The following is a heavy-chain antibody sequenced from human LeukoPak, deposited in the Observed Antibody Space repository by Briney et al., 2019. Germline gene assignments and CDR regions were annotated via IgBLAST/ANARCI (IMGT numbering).Heavy chain of an antibody. CDR2: IYYSGST. Sequence: SETLSLTCTVSGGSISSYYWSWIRQPPGKGLEWIGSIYYSGSTYYNPSLKSRVTISVDTSKNQFSLKLSSVTAADTAVYYCASDYGTVYNWFDPWGQGTLVTVSS. CDR3: ASDYGTVYNWFDP. V-gene: IGHV4-59*05. CDR1: GGSISSYY. D-gene: IGHD4-17*01. J-gene: IGHJ5*02.